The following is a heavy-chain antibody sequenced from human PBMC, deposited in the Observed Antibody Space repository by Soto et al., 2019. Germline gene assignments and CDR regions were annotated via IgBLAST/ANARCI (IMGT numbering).Heavy chain of an antibody. CDR3: ARGHVFYGGYETFDY. J-gene: IGHJ4*02. CDR2: IIPIFGTA. D-gene: IGHD5-12*01. CDR1: GGTFSSYA. V-gene: IGHV1-69*06. Sequence: SVKVSCKASGGTFSSYAISWVRQAPGQGLEWMGGIIPIFGTANYAQKFQGRVTITADKSTSTAYMELSSLRSEDTAVYYCARGHVFYGGYETFDYWGQGTLVTVSS.